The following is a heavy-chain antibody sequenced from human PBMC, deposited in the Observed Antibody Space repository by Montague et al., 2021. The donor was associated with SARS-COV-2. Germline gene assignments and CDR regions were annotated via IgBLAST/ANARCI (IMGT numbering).Heavy chain of an antibody. D-gene: IGHD3-3*01. Sequence: SETLSLTCTVSGDSVRTGRHYWNWIRQPPGKGLGWIGYIVHSSSSNYXPSLKSRVAMSIDTPNSQFSLTLTSVTAADTAVYYCARSSVAVSTIPLLESWSQGALVIVSS. CDR2: IVHSSSS. V-gene: IGHV4-61*01. CDR3: ARSSVAVSTIPLLES. CDR1: GDSVRTGRHY. J-gene: IGHJ1*01.